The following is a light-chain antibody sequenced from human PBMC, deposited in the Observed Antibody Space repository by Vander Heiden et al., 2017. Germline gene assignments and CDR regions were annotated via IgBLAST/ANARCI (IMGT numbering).Light chain of an antibody. CDR3: SSYAGGISV. CDR2: EVS. V-gene: IGLV2-23*02. CDR1: SSDVGVYNL. J-gene: IGLJ3*02. Sequence: QSALTPPASVSGSPGQSITIPCTGTSSDVGVYNLVPWYQQYPGKAPKLLIYEVSRRPSGVANRFSGSKSGNTASLTIAGLQAEDESDYYCSSYAGGISVFGGGTKLTVL.